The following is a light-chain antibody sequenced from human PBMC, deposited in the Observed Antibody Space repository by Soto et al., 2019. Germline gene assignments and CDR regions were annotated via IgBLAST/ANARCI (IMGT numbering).Light chain of an antibody. CDR2: GAS. CDR1: QSISGRY. Sequence: DIVLTQSPGTLSLSPGERATLSCKASQSISGRYLAWYQQKPGQAPRLLIYGASSRATGIPDRFSGSGSGTDFTLTISRLEPEDFAVYYCQQYDSSTRPFGQGTKVEIK. CDR3: QQYDSSTRP. J-gene: IGKJ1*01. V-gene: IGKV3-20*01.